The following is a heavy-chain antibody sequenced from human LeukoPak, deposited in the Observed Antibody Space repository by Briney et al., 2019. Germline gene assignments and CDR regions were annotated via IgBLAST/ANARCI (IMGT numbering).Heavy chain of an antibody. J-gene: IGHJ4*02. V-gene: IGHV3-7*01. D-gene: IGHD3-16*01. CDR1: GFTFSRHW. CDR2: IKQEGSEH. CDR3: ARPLRRAGFDY. Sequence: GGSLRLSCAASGFTFSRHWMSWVRQASGKGLEWVATIKQEGSEHYYVDSVKGRFTISRDDATNSLSLQMNSLRAEDTAVYYCARPLRRAGFDYWGQGTLVTVSS.